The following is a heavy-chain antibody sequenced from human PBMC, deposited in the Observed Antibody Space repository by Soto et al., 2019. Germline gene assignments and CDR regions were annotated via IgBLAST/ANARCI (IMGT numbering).Heavy chain of an antibody. J-gene: IGHJ5*02. CDR3: ERATAAIGHFDP. Sequence: SETLSLTCTVSGGSISSDGYYWSWIRQHPGKGLEWIGYIYYSGITYYNPSLKSRATISVDTSKNQFSLKLSSVTAADTAVYYCERATAAIGHFDPWGQGTLVTVSS. V-gene: IGHV4-31*03. CDR2: IYYSGIT. D-gene: IGHD5-18*01. CDR1: GGSISSDGYY.